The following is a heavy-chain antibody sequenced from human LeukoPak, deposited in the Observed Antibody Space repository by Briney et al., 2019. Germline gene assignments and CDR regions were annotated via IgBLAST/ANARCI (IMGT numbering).Heavy chain of an antibody. CDR3: ARDGWFGELFRFDP. J-gene: IGHJ5*02. V-gene: IGHV3-7*01. CDR2: MDRNGHEM. D-gene: IGHD3-10*01. Sequence: QAGGSLRLSCVASGFTFSRHWMSWLRQAPGKGLEWLANMDRNGHEMYFGDSVKGRFSISRDNAKNTLYLQMNSLRAEDTAVYYCARDGWFGELFRFDPWGQGTLVTVSS. CDR1: GFTFSRHW.